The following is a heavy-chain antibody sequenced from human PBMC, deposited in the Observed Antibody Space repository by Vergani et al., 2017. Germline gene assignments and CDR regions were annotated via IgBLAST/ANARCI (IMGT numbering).Heavy chain of an antibody. CDR3: ARHLRQLARNDVFDI. Sequence: QLQLQESGPRLVKPSETLSLTCSLSGMSISNNDYYWGWIRQPPGKGLEWIGSIYDSRNNNYSPSLKSRVSISVDTSKNQFSLNLTSVTAADTAVYYCARHLRQLARNDVFDIWGHGTLVTVSS. V-gene: IGHV4-39*01. CDR2: IYDSRNN. CDR1: GMSISNNDYY. D-gene: IGHD6-6*01. J-gene: IGHJ3*02.